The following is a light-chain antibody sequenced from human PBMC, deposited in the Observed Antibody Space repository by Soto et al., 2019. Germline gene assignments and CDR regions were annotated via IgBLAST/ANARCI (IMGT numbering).Light chain of an antibody. CDR3: QKDGTYFLPP. CDR2: DAS. Sequence: DIQMTQSPSTLSASVGDRVTITCRASQSISIWLAWYQQKPGRAPKLLIYDASSLESGVPSRFSGSGSGTEFTLTISSLQPEDFATHHGQKDGTYFLPPSGVGTKVDIK. J-gene: IGKJ4*01. CDR1: QSISIW. V-gene: IGKV1-5*01.